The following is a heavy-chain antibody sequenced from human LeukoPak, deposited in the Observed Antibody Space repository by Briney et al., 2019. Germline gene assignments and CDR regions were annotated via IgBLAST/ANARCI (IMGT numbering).Heavy chain of an antibody. Sequence: PSETLSLTCTVSGGSISSYYWSWIRQPPGKGLEWIGYIYYSGSTNYNPSLKSRVTISVDTSKNQFSLKLSSVTAADTAVYYCARAGDGYNFDRPFDIWGQGTMVTVSS. D-gene: IGHD5-24*01. J-gene: IGHJ3*02. CDR3: ARAGDGYNFDRPFDI. V-gene: IGHV4-59*12. CDR2: IYYSGST. CDR1: GGSISSYY.